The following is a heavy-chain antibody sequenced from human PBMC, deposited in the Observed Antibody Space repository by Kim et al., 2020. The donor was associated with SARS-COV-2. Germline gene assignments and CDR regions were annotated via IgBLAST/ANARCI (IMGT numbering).Heavy chain of an antibody. CDR3: ARVALGSSSWYWFDP. J-gene: IGHJ5*02. CDR2: ISRNTNYK. CDR1: GFTFSDYY. Sequence: GGSLRLSCAASGFTFSDYYMSWIRQAPGKGLEWGAYISRNTNYKRYADSVKGRFAISRDNAKNSLSLQMNSLRAEDTAVYYWARVALGSSSWYWFDPWGQGTLVTVSS. V-gene: IGHV3-11*03. D-gene: IGHD6-13*01.